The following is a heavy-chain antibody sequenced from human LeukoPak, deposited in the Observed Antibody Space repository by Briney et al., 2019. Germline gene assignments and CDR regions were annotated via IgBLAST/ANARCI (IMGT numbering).Heavy chain of an antibody. CDR2: INPNSGGT. J-gene: IGHJ3*02. V-gene: IGHV1-2*02. CDR3: ARANIAARYGAFDI. CDR1: GYTFTGYY. Sequence: ASVKVSCKASGYTFTGYYMHWVRQAPGQGLEWMGWINPNSGGTNYAQKFQGRVTMTRDTSISTAYMELSRLRSDDAAVYYCARANIAARYGAFDIWGQGTMVTVSS. D-gene: IGHD6-6*01.